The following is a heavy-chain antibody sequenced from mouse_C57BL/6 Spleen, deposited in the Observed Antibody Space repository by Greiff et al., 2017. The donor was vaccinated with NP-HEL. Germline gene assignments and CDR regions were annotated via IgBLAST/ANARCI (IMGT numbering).Heavy chain of an antibody. CDR3: ALIYRGDFDV. V-gene: IGHV5-17*01. D-gene: IGHD1-1*01. J-gene: IGHJ1*03. Sequence: EVKLMESGGGLVKPGGSLKLSCAASGFTFSDYGMHWVRQAPEKGLEWVAYISSGSSTIYYADTVKGRFTISRDNAKNTLFLQMTSLRSEDTAMDYCALIYRGDFDVWGTGTTVTVSS. CDR2: ISSGSSTI. CDR1: GFTFSDYG.